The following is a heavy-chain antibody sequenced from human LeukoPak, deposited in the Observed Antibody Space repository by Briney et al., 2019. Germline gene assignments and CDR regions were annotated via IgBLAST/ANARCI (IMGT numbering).Heavy chain of an antibody. J-gene: IGHJ4*02. V-gene: IGHV7-4-1*02. Sequence: ASVKVSCKASGYTFNNYAMNWVRQAPGQGPEWMGWINTNTGNPTYAQGFTGRFVFSVDTSVSTAYLQISSLKAEDTAVYYCARDGLYCWSYFEVTFWGQGTLVTVSS. CDR1: GYTFNNYA. CDR3: ARDGLYCWSYFEVTF. D-gene: IGHD1-26*01. CDR2: INTNTGNP.